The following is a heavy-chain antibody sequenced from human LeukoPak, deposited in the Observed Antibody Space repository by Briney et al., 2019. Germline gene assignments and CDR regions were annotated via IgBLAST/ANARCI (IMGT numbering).Heavy chain of an antibody. CDR3: ARGRTSFDY. J-gene: IGHJ4*02. Sequence: PSEILSLTCTVSGGYISSYYWSWIRQPPGKGLEWIGYMSHSGSTNYSPSLKSRVTISLDTSKNQFSLKLTSVTAADTAVYYCARGRTSFDYWGQGTLVTVSS. V-gene: IGHV4-59*01. CDR1: GGYISSYY. D-gene: IGHD4/OR15-4a*01. CDR2: MSHSGST.